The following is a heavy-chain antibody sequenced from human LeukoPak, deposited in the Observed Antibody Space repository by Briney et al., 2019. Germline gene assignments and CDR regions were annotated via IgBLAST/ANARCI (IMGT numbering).Heavy chain of an antibody. CDR3: ARETSDYGDFDS. D-gene: IGHD4-17*01. Sequence: ASVKVSFKAYGYTFSGHYMHWVRQAPGQGLEWMGWINPDSGGTQYAEKFQGRVSMTRDTSINTVHMEMSGLTSDDTAIFYCARETSDYGDFDSWGQGTLVTVSS. V-gene: IGHV1-2*02. J-gene: IGHJ5*01. CDR1: GYTFSGHY. CDR2: INPDSGGT.